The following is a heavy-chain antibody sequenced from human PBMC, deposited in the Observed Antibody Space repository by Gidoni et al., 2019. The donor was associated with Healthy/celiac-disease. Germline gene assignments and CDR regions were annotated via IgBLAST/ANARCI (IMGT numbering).Heavy chain of an antibody. D-gene: IGHD5-12*01. J-gene: IGHJ4*02. V-gene: IGHV3-30*18. Sequence: QVQLVESGGGVVQPGRSLRLSCAASGVTFSSYGMHWVRQAPGKGLEWVAVISYDGSNKYYADSVKGRFTISRDNSKNTLHLQMNSLRAEDTAVYYCAKDMRWLQFSSFDYWGQGTLVTVSS. CDR1: GVTFSSYG. CDR3: AKDMRWLQFSSFDY. CDR2: ISYDGSNK.